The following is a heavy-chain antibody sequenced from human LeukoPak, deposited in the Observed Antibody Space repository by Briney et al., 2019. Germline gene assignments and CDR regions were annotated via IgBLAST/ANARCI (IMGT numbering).Heavy chain of an antibody. CDR3: ARATRADIVVVPAAIEAYYYYYMDV. Sequence: GSSVKVSCKASGGTFNSYAISWVRQAPGQGLEWMGGIIPIFGTANYAQKFQGRVTITADESTSTAYMELSSLRSEDTAVYYCARATRADIVVVPAAIEAYYYYYMDVWGKGTTVTVSS. J-gene: IGHJ6*03. CDR2: IIPIFGTA. CDR1: GGTFNSYA. D-gene: IGHD2-2*02. V-gene: IGHV1-69*01.